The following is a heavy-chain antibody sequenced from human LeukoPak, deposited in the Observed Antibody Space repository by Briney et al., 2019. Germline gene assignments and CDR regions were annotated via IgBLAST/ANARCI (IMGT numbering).Heavy chain of an antibody. CDR2: IKQDGSEK. D-gene: IGHD5-18*01. Sequence: GGSLRLSCAASGFTFSSYWMSWVRQAPGKGLEWVANIKQDGSEKYYVDSVKGRFTISRDNAKNSLYLQMNSLRAEDTAVYYCARVPNTAMVTFAFDIWGQGTMVTFSS. CDR3: ARVPNTAMVTFAFDI. CDR1: GFTFSSYW. J-gene: IGHJ3*02. V-gene: IGHV3-7*01.